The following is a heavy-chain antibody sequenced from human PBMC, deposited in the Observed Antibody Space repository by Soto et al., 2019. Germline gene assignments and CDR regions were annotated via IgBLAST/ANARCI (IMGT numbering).Heavy chain of an antibody. V-gene: IGHV3-30-3*01. Sequence: QVQLVESGGGVVQPGRSLRLSCAASGFTFSRYGMHWVRQAPGKGLEWVAVISYDGSGKYYADSVKGRFTISKDSSENTLYLQMNSLRAEATVVYYCVWDMFGVVGSAFDYWGKGTQVTVAS. CDR3: VWDMFGVVGSAFDY. D-gene: IGHD3-3*01. J-gene: IGHJ4*02. CDR2: ISYDGSGK. CDR1: GFTFSRYG.